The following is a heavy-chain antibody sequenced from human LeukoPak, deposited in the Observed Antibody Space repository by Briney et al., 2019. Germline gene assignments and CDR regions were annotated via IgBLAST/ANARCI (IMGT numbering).Heavy chain of an antibody. J-gene: IGHJ4*02. D-gene: IGHD2-15*01. CDR1: GGSFSGYY. CDR2: IYYSGST. V-gene: IGHV4-59*01. Sequence: PSETLSLTCAVYGGSFSGYYWSWIRQPPGKGLEWIGYIYYSGSTDYNPSLKGRVTLSIDTSKNQFSLKLNSVTAADTALYYCARGGGYHSPLGYWGQGTLVTVSS. CDR3: ARGGGYHSPLGY.